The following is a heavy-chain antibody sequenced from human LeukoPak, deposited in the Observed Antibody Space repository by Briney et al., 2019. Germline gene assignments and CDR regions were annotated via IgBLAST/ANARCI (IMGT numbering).Heavy chain of an antibody. CDR1: GGSFSGYY. D-gene: IGHD3-10*02. Sequence: SSETLSLTCAVYGGSFSGYYWSWIRQPPGKGLEWIGEINHSGSTNYNPSLKSRVTISVDTSKNQFSLKLSSVTAADTAVYYCARAHPFRAAMFLRTGRNYYYMDVWGKGTTVAVSS. J-gene: IGHJ6*03. V-gene: IGHV4-34*01. CDR3: ARAHPFRAAMFLRTGRNYYYMDV. CDR2: INHSGST.